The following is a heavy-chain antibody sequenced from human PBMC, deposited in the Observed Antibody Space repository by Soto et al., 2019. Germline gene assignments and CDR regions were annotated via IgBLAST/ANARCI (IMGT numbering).Heavy chain of an antibody. D-gene: IGHD3-9*01. CDR3: ASTDILTGLSV. CDR1: GYTFTSYG. V-gene: IGHV1-18*01. Sequence: ASVKVSCKASGYTFTSYGISWVRQAPGQGLEWIGWISAYNGNTNYAQKLQGRVTMTTDTSTSTAYMELRSLRSDDTAVYYCASTDILTGLSVWGQGTLVTVSS. CDR2: ISAYNGNT. J-gene: IGHJ4*02.